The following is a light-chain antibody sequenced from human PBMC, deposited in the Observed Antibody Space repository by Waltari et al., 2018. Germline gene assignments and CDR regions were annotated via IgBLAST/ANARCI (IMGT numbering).Light chain of an antibody. CDR2: GAS. Sequence: DIVLTQSPGTLSLSPGDRATLSCRASQSVSSIYLAWYQQKPGKAHRLLIYGASSRASGIPDRFSGSVYGTDFTLTISRLEPEDFAVYYCQQYGSSPWTFGQGTKVEIK. CDR1: QSVSSIY. CDR3: QQYGSSPWT. J-gene: IGKJ1*01. V-gene: IGKV3-20*01.